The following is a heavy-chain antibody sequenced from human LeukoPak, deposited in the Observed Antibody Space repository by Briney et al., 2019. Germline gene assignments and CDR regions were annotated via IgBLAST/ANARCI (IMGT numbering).Heavy chain of an antibody. V-gene: IGHV3-66*03. CDR1: GFRASDYY. J-gene: IGHJ5*02. Sequence: PGGSLRLSCAVSGFRASDYYMSWVRQAPGKGLEWVGLIRDSGEAFYADFASGRFATSRDESENTLYLQMNSLRVEDTAVYFCARDRAANQDWVEFDPWGQGTPVIVSS. CDR2: IRDSGEA. D-gene: IGHD3/OR15-3a*01. CDR3: ARDRAANQDWVEFDP.